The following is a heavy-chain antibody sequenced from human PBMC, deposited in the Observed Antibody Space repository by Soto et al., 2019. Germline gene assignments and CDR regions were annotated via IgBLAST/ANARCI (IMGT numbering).Heavy chain of an antibody. D-gene: IGHD2-2*01. V-gene: IGHV1-3*01. Sequence: ASVKVSCKASGYTFTSYAMHWVRQAPGQRLEWMGWINAGNGNTKYSQKFQGRVTMTEDTSTDTAYMELSSLRSDDTAVYYCARAGSVVVPADVRWFDPWGQGTLVTVSS. CDR2: INAGNGNT. CDR3: ARAGSVVVPADVRWFDP. CDR1: GYTFTSYA. J-gene: IGHJ5*02.